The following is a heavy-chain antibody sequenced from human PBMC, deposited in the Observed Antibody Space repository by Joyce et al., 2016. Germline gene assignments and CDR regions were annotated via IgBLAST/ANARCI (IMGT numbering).Heavy chain of an antibody. CDR3: AKRGFCSGGRCYSFHFHL. CDR2: ITSDGSRQ. V-gene: IGHV3-30*18. J-gene: IGHJ4*02. Sequence: QVQLVESGGGVVRPGGSLRLSCVASGFPFSEGGMPWVRQAPGKGLELVALITSDGSRQLSTDSVKGRFTISRDNSRNTVYLQMDSLRPDDTAVFYCAKRGFCSGGRCYSFHFHLWGQGTLVTVSA. CDR1: GFPFSEGG. D-gene: IGHD2-15*01.